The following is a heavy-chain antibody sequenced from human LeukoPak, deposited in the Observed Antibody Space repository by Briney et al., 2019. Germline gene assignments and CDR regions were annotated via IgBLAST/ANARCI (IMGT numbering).Heavy chain of an antibody. CDR1: GFTFSSYA. CDR3: AKGVERRFNPDY. J-gene: IGHJ4*02. Sequence: GGSLRLSCAASGFTFSSYAMSGVRQSPGKGLECVSTIICSGCSTYYADSVKGRFTISRDNSKNTLYLQMNSLRAKDTAVYYCAKGVERRFNPDYWGQGTLVTVSS. D-gene: IGHD1-1*01. V-gene: IGHV3-23*01. CDR2: IICSGCST.